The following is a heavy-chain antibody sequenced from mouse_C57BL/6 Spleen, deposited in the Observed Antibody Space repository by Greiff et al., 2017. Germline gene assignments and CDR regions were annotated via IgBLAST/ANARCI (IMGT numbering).Heavy chain of an antibody. CDR3: ARNSGRGDYDPYYFDY. J-gene: IGHJ2*01. CDR1: GFSLTSYG. CDR2: IWSGGST. V-gene: IGHV2-2*01. D-gene: IGHD2-4*01. Sequence: VQLVESGPGLVQPSQSLSITCTVSGFSLTSYGVHWVRQSPGTGLEWLGVIWSGGSTDYNAAFISRLSISKDNSKSQVFFKMNSLQADDTAIYYCARNSGRGDYDPYYFDYWGQGTTLTVSS.